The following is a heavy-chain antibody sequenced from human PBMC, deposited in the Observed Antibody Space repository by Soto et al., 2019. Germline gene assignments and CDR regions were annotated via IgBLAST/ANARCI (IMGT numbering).Heavy chain of an antibody. CDR2: ITETGGDT. J-gene: IGHJ6*02. CDR1: GFTFSKFV. V-gene: IGHV3-23*01. Sequence: EVHLLESVGDLVQPGGSLRLSCAASGFTFSKFVMRWVRQTPGKGLEWVSTITETGGDTYYTDSVKGRFTISRDNSKNTLYLQMTSLRAEDTALYYCTKASPDRHHMDVWGQGTTVTVSS. CDR3: TKASPDRHHMDV.